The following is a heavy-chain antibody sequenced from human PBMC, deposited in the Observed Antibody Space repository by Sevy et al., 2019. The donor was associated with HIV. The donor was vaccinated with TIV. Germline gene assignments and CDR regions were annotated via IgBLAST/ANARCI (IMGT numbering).Heavy chain of an antibody. D-gene: IGHD1-26*01. J-gene: IGHJ4*02. CDR2: INSDGEMI. V-gene: IGHV3-74*01. CDR3: ARGSRGTFGS. Sequence: GGSVRLSCAASGFTFTSDWMHWVRQPPGKGLAWVSHINSDGEMIRYADSVKGRFTTSRDNAKNILYLQMNNLRAEDTAVYYCARGSRGTFGSWGQGTLITVSS. CDR1: GFTFTSDW.